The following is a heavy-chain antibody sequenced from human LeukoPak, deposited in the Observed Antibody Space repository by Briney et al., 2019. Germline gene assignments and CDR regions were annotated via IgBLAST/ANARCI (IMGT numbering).Heavy chain of an antibody. CDR1: GYSFTSYW. Sequence: GESLKISCKGSGYSFTSYWIGWVRQMPGKGLEWMGIIYPGDSDTRYSLSFQGQVTISADKSISTAYLQWSSLKASDTAMYYCARLERIAVAGTFYFDYWGQGTLVTVSS. V-gene: IGHV5-51*01. J-gene: IGHJ4*02. CDR3: ARLERIAVAGTFYFDY. D-gene: IGHD6-19*01. CDR2: IYPGDSDT.